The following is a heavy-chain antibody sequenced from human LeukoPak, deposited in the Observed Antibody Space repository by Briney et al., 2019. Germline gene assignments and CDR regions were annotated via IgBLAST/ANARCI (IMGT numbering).Heavy chain of an antibody. CDR2: ISYDGSNK. D-gene: IGHD1-26*01. Sequence: PGGSLRLSRAASGFTFSSYAMHWVRQAPGKGLEWVAVISYDGSNKYYADSVKGRFTISRDNSKNTLYLQMNSLRAEDTAVYYCARRGGSYSMDYWGQGTLVTVSS. V-gene: IGHV3-30*04. CDR1: GFTFSSYA. J-gene: IGHJ4*02. CDR3: ARRGGSYSMDY.